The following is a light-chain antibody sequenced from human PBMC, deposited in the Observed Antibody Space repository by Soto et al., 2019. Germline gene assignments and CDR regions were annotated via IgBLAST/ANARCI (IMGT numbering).Light chain of an antibody. CDR3: MQSLQTPPWT. CDR2: LTS. Sequence: DLVMTQSPLSLPVTPGEPASISCRSSQSLLQTNGYTYLVWYLQKPGQSPQLLIYLTSIRASGVPDRCSGSGSGTEFTLKISKVEAEDVGVYYCMQSLQTPPWTFGPGTKVEFK. CDR1: QSLLQTNGYTY. J-gene: IGKJ1*01. V-gene: IGKV2-28*01.